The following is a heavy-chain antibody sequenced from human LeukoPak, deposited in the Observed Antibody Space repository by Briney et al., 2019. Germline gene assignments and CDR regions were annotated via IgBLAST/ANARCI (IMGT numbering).Heavy chain of an antibody. CDR3: ARMRYSDY. CDR2: IKEDGSEK. D-gene: IGHD5-18*01. CDR1: GFTFSNSW. V-gene: IGHV3-7*01. J-gene: IGHJ4*02. Sequence: GGSLRLSCAASGFTFSNSWMTWVCQAPGKGLEWVANIKEDGSEKYYVDSVKGRFTISRDNAKNSLYLQMNSLRADDTAVYYCARMRYSDYWGQGTLVTVSS.